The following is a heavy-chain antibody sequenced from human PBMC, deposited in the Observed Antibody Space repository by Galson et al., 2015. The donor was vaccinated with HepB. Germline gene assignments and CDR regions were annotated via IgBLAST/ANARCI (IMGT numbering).Heavy chain of an antibody. Sequence: SVKVSCKASGYSFTDYFMHWLRQAPGQGLEWIGRINPNTGDTYYAQRFQGRVTMTRDTSISTAFMVLSRLRSDDTAVYFCARVMSKLLMPVYYWGQGTLVTVAS. V-gene: IGHV1-2*06. CDR3: ARVMSKLLMPVYY. CDR1: GYSFTDYF. D-gene: IGHD3-10*01. J-gene: IGHJ4*02. CDR2: INPNTGDT.